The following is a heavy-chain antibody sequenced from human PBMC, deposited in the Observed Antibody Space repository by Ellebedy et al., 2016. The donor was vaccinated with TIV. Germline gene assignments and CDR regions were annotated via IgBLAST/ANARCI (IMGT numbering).Heavy chain of an antibody. V-gene: IGHV4-34*01. CDR3: ASRVGGAYAS. CDR1: GGSLSGYY. CDR2: INHSGST. Sequence: SETLSLTXGVSGGSLSGYYWSWIRQAPGKGLEWIGEINHSGSTSDNPSLKSRVTMSVDTSKNQFSMSLTSVTAADTAMDFCASRVGGAYASWGQGTLVTVAS. J-gene: IGHJ5*02. D-gene: IGHD4-23*01.